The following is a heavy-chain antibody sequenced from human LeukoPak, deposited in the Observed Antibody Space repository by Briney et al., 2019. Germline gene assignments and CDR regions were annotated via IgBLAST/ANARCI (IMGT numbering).Heavy chain of an antibody. CDR3: ARIEAAAGTGGFDY. D-gene: IGHD6-13*01. CDR1: GGSISSGDYY. CDR2: IYYSGST. J-gene: IGHJ4*02. V-gene: IGHV4-30-4*01. Sequence: SSETLSLTCTVSGGSISSGDYYWSWIRQPPGKGLEWIGYIYYSGSTYYNPSLKSRVTISVDTSKNQFSLKLSSVTAADTAVYYCARIEAAAGTGGFDYWGQGTLVTVSS.